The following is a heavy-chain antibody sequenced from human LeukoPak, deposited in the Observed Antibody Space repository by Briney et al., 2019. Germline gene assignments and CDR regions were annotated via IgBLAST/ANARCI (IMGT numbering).Heavy chain of an antibody. V-gene: IGHV1-2*02. CDR3: ARDPVTTFLHGMDV. Sequence: GASVKVSCKASGYTLTGYYMHWVRQAPGQGLEWMGWINPNSGGTNYAQKLQGRVTMTRDTSISTAYMELSRLRSDDTAVYYCARDPVTTFLHGMDVWGQGTTVTVSS. D-gene: IGHD4-17*01. CDR2: INPNSGGT. CDR1: GYTLTGYY. J-gene: IGHJ6*02.